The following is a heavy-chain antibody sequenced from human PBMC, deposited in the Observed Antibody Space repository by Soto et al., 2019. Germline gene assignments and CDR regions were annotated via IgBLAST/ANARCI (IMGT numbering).Heavy chain of an antibody. V-gene: IGHV4-31*03. J-gene: IGHJ6*02. CDR1: GGSISSGGYY. CDR2: IYYSGST. CDR3: ARAYGSGYMDV. D-gene: IGHD3-10*01. Sequence: QVQLQESGPGLVKPSQTLSLTCTVSGGSISSGGYYWSWIRQHPGKGLEWIGYIYYSGSTYTNPSLKRRVTISVDTSKIQSSLKLSSVTAADTAVYYCARAYGSGYMDVWGQGTTVTVSS.